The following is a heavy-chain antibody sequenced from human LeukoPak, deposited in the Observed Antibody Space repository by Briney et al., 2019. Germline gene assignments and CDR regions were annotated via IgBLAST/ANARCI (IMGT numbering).Heavy chain of an antibody. CDR1: GFTFSDYY. CDR3: ARPGWVLVTATFLDY. D-gene: IGHD2-15*01. V-gene: IGHV3-11*01. CDR2: ISGSGTTI. Sequence: GGSLRLSCAASGFTFSDYYVSWIRQAPGKGLEWISYISGSGTTIYYADSVKGRFTISRDNAKNSLYLQMNSLRAEDTAVYYCARPGWVLVTATFLDYWGQGALVTVSS. J-gene: IGHJ4*02.